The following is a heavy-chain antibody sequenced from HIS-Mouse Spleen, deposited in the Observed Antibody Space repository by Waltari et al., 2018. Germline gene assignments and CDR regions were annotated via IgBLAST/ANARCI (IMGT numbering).Heavy chain of an antibody. CDR1: GVSISSSSYY. Sequence: QLQLQESGPGLVKPSETLSLTCTVSGVSISSSSYYLGWIRQPPGKGLEWIGSIYYRGSTCYKPSLMIRVTMSVDTVMSKFSLKLSSVSAEDTAVYFWARDSPYSSSRDDWYFDRLGRCTLVTVAS. V-gene: IGHV4-39*07. CDR2: IYYRGST. CDR3: ARDSPYSSSRDDWYFDR. J-gene: IGHJ2*01. D-gene: IGHD6-13*01.